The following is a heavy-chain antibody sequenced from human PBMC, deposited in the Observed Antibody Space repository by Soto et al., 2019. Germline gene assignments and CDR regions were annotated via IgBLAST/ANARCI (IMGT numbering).Heavy chain of an antibody. J-gene: IGHJ6*02. Sequence: GGSLRLSCATSGFTFATYGMSWVRQAPGKGLEWVSSISDKGVVTNYADSVKGRFAISRDTSRNTLYLQMNSLRVDDTAVYYCAKDRRGTSATTFYGMDVWGQGTSVTVSS. D-gene: IGHD2-2*01. CDR2: ISDKGVVT. CDR3: AKDRRGTSATTFYGMDV. V-gene: IGHV3-23*01. CDR1: GFTFATYG.